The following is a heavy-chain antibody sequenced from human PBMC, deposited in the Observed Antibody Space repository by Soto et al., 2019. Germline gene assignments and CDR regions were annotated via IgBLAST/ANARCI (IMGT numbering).Heavy chain of an antibody. CDR1: GGSISSGGYY. Sequence: QVQLQESGPGLVKPSQTLSLTCTVSGGSISSGGYYWSWIRQHPGKGLEWIGYIYYSGSTYYNPALEGRGTISVDTAKNQCSVKLSSVTAAGAAVDYCAREWGDYYFDSWGQGTLVTVSS. CDR3: AREWGDYYFDS. V-gene: IGHV4-31*03. J-gene: IGHJ4*02. D-gene: IGHD3-16*01. CDR2: IYYSGST.